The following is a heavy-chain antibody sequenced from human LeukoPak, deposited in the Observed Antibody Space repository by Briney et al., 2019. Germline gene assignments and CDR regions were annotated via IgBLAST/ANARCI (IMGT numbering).Heavy chain of an antibody. Sequence: SETLSLTCTVSGGSISSRSYYGGWIRQPQGKGLEWIGSIYYSGSTSYNPSLKSRVTISVDTSKNQFSLKLSSVTAADTAVYYCAGHRVPIVGASLSDFWGQGTLVTVSS. CDR2: IYYSGST. V-gene: IGHV4-39*01. CDR3: AGHRVPIVGASLSDF. CDR1: GGSISSRSYY. J-gene: IGHJ4*02. D-gene: IGHD1-26*01.